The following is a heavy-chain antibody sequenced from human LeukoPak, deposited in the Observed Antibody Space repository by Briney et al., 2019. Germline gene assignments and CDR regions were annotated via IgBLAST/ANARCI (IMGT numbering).Heavy chain of an antibody. Sequence: GGSLRLSCAASGFTFSSYWMSWVRQAPGKGLEWVANIKQDGSEKYYVDSVKGRFTISRDDAKNSLYLQMNSLRAEDTALYYCARETTGDPFDYWGQGTLVTVSS. CDR2: IKQDGSEK. J-gene: IGHJ4*02. V-gene: IGHV3-7*01. CDR3: ARETTGDPFDY. CDR1: GFTFSSYW. D-gene: IGHD7-27*01.